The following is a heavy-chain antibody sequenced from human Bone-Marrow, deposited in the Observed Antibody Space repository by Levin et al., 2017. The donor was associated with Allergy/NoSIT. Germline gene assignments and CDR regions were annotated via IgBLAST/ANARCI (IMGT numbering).Heavy chain of an antibody. Sequence: GGSLRLSCAASGFIFSDYGMHWVRQAPGKGLEWVAVIFYDGSNQYYIDSVKGRFTVSRDNFKNTLSLQMSSLKAEDTAVYYCARDIRSWYFDLWGRGTLVTVSS. CDR3: ARDIRSWYFDL. CDR1: GFIFSDYG. V-gene: IGHV3-33*01. J-gene: IGHJ2*01. CDR2: IFYDGSNQ.